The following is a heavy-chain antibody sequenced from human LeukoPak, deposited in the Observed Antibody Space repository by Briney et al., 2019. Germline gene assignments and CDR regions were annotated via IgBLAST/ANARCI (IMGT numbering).Heavy chain of an antibody. CDR2: IYYSGST. V-gene: IGHV4-59*01. D-gene: IGHD3-22*01. J-gene: IGHJ4*02. CDR1: GGSISTYY. CDR3: ARGNWEVITPDY. Sequence: SETLSLTCTVSGGSISTYYWSWIRQPPGKGLEWIGYIYYSGSTNYNPSLKSRVTISIDTSKNQFSLKLSSVTAADAAVYYCARGNWEVITPDYWGQGTLVTVSS.